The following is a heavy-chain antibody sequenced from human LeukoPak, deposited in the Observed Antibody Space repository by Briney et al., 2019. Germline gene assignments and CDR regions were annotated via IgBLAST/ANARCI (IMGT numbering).Heavy chain of an antibody. CDR1: GFTFSTYN. D-gene: IGHD1-20*01. V-gene: IGHV3-21*06. Sequence: GGSLRLSCVASGFTFSTYNMHWVRQAPGKGLEWVSTISSSSSSYKYYADSVKGRFTISRDNAKNSLYLQIYSLRAEDTAVYYCAKGTNWSPLDFDYWGQGTLPTVSS. CDR2: ISSSSSSYK. J-gene: IGHJ4*02. CDR3: AKGTNWSPLDFDY.